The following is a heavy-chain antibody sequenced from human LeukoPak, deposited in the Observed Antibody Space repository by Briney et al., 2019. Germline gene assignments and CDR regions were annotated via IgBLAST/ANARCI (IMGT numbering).Heavy chain of an antibody. CDR1: GGSISSHY. Sequence: SETLSLTCIVSGGSISSHYWSWIRQPPGKGLECIGNIYYSGSTNYNPSLKSRVTISIDTSKNQFSLKLSSVTAADTAVYYCARGPRNGRRGYSYGGAFDIWGQGTMVTVSS. CDR2: IYYSGST. CDR3: ARGPRNGRRGYSYGGAFDI. D-gene: IGHD5-18*01. J-gene: IGHJ3*02. V-gene: IGHV4-59*11.